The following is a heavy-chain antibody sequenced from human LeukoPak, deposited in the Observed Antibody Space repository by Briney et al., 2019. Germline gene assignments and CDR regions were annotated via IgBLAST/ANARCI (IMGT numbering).Heavy chain of an antibody. CDR1: GYTFTGYY. V-gene: IGHV1-2*02. CDR3: AREQYDSSGYRFFDY. D-gene: IGHD3-22*01. J-gene: IGHJ4*02. CDR2: INPNSGGT. Sequence: ASVKVSCKASGYTFTGYYMHWVRQAPGQGLEWMGWINPNSGGTNYAQKFQGRVTMTWDTSISTAYMELSRLRSDDTAVYYCAREQYDSSGYRFFDYWGQGTLVTVSS.